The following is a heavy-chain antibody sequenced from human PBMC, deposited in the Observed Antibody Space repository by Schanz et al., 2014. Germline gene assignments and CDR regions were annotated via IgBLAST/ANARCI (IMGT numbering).Heavy chain of an antibody. J-gene: IGHJ4*02. D-gene: IGHD3-10*01. Sequence: AQLVESGGGVVQPGRPLRLSCAASGLKFTDYAMTWVRQSPGKGLEWVATISGSSENTYYADSVKGRVTISRDNSRNTLFLQMRNLRADDTALYYCAKGKSEVRGIILDYWGQGTMVVVSS. CDR2: ISGSSENT. CDR3: AKGKSEVRGIILDY. CDR1: GLKFTDYA. V-gene: IGHV3-23*04.